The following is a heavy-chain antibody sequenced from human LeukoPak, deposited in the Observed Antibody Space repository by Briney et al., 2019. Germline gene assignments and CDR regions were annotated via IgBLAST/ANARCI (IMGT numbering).Heavy chain of an antibody. CDR1: GFAFSDFW. J-gene: IGHJ4*02. D-gene: IGHD2-15*01. CDR2: IRHDGNAK. V-gene: IGHV3-7*01. CDR3: ATSHDSAGND. Sequence: GGSLRLSCAASGFAFSDFWMSWVRQAPGKGLEWVANIRHDGNAKNYVASVRGRFTISRDNAKNSLYLQMNSLTVEDTAVYYCATSHDSAGNDWGQGTLVTVSS.